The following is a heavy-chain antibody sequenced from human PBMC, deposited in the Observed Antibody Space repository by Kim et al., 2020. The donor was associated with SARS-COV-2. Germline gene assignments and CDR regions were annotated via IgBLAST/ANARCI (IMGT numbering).Heavy chain of an antibody. V-gene: IGHV6-1*01. CDR3: TRDTPGQKAFDI. Sequence: DNAVSVKSRVTNNPDTSKNQFSLQLNSVTPEDTAVYYCTRDTPGQKAFDIWGQGTMVAVSS. J-gene: IGHJ3*02.